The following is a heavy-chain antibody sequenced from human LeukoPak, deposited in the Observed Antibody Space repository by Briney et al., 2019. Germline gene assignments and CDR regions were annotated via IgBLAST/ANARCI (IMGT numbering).Heavy chain of an antibody. CDR2: ISSSGSTI. V-gene: IGHV3-48*03. J-gene: IGHJ4*02. D-gene: IGHD3-10*01. CDR3: ARFDGSGSSFDY. CDR1: GFTFSSYE. Sequence: PGGSLRLSCAAPGFTFSSYEMTSVRQAPGKGLEWVSYISSSGSTIYYADSVKGRFTISRDNAKNSLYLQMNSLRAEDTAVYYCARFDGSGSSFDYWGQGTLVTVSS.